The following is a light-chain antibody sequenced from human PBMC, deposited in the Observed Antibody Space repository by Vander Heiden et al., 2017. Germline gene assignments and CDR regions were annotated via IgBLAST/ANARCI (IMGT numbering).Light chain of an antibody. CDR3: QQSYSTPGT. J-gene: IGKJ2*02. CDR2: AAS. CDR1: QSISSY. V-gene: IGKV1-39*01. Sequence: DIQMTQSPSSLSASVGDRVTITHRASQSISSYLNWYQQKPGKAPKLLIYAASSLQSGVPSRFSGSGSGTDFTLTISSLQPEDFATYFCQQSYSTPGTFGQGTKLEIK.